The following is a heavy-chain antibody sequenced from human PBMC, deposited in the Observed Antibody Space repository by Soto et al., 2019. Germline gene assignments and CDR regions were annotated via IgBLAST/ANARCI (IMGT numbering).Heavy chain of an antibody. V-gene: IGHV3-7*01. CDR3: ARDRRDGYNSLRFAY. CDR1: GFTFSSYW. D-gene: IGHD5-12*01. J-gene: IGHJ4*02. Sequence: GGSLRLSCAASGFTFSSYWMSWVRQAPGKGLEWVANIKQDGSEKYYVDSVEGRFTISRDNAKNSLYLQMNSLRAEDTAVYYCARDRRDGYNSLRFAYWGQGTLVTVSS. CDR2: IKQDGSEK.